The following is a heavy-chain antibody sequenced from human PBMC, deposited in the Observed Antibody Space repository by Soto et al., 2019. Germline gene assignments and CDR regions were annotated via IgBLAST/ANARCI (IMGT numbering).Heavy chain of an antibody. CDR2: INPNSGGT. D-gene: IGHD3-22*01. Sequence: GASVKVSCKASGYTFTGYYMHWVRQAPGQGLEWMGWINPNSGGTNYAQKFQGRVTMTRDTSISTAYMELSRLRSDDTAVYYCARANYYYDSSGYYRYFDYWGQGTLVTVSS. CDR1: GYTFTGYY. CDR3: ARANYYYDSSGYYRYFDY. J-gene: IGHJ4*02. V-gene: IGHV1-2*02.